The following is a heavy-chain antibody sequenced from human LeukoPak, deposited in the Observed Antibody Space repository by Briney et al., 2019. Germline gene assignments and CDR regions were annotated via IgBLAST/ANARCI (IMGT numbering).Heavy chain of an antibody. Sequence: SQTLSLTCTVSGGSISSGSYYWSWIRQPAGKGLEWIGRIYTSGSTNYNPSLKSRVTISVDTSKNQFSLKLSSVTAADTAVYYCARGVYDSSGPFGDYFDYWGQGTLVTVSS. CDR2: IYTSGST. J-gene: IGHJ4*02. V-gene: IGHV4-61*02. CDR1: GGSISSGSYY. D-gene: IGHD3-22*01. CDR3: ARGVYDSSGPFGDYFDY.